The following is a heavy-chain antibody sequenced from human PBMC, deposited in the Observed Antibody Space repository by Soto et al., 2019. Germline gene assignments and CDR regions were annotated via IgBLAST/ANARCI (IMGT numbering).Heavy chain of an antibody. J-gene: IGHJ3*02. D-gene: IGHD3-22*01. CDR1: GGTFSSYA. CDR3: AIALLNFSESSGYYLDAFDI. V-gene: IGHV1-69*06. Sequence: QVQLVQSGAEVKKPGSSVKVSCKASGGTFSSYAISWVRQAPGQGLEWMGGIIPIYGTANYAQKFQGRVTITADKSTSTAYMELSSLRSEDMAVYYCAIALLNFSESSGYYLDAFDIWCQGTMVTVSS. CDR2: IIPIYGTA.